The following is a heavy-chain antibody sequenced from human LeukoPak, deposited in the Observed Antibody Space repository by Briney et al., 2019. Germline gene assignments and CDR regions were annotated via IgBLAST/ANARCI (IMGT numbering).Heavy chain of an antibody. J-gene: IGHJ5*02. Sequence: GGSLRLSCAASGFTVSSNYMSWVRQAPGKGLEWVSVIYSGGSTYYADSVKGRFTISRDNAKNSLYLQMNSLRAEDTAVYYCARDYSSSSWGQGTLVTVSS. V-gene: IGHV3-53*01. CDR3: ARDYSSSS. CDR2: IYSGGST. D-gene: IGHD6-6*01. CDR1: GFTVSSNY.